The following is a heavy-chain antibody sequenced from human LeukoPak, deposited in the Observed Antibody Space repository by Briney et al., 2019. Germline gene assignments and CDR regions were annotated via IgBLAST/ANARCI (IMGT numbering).Heavy chain of an antibody. D-gene: IGHD3-16*01. CDR2: VFPIFGTA. V-gene: IGHV1-69*05. Sequence: SVKVSCKAAGATFSSYAISWVRQAPGQGLEWMGGVFPIFGTANYAQKFKGRVKITTDAYTSTAYMELSRLSSEDTAVYYCASTVQQQPGEFDYWGQGPLVTVSS. J-gene: IGHJ4*02. CDR3: ASTVQQQPGEFDY. CDR1: GATFSSYA.